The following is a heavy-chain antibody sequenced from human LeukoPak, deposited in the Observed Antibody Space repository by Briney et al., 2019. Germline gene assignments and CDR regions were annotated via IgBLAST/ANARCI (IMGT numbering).Heavy chain of an antibody. CDR3: GRDSCSSTSCYFEYFQH. D-gene: IGHD2-2*01. Sequence: PGRSLRLSCAASGFTFSSYAMHWVRQAPGKGLEWVAVISYDGSNKYYADSVKGRFTISRDNSKNTLYLQMNSLRAEDTAVYYCGRDSCSSTSCYFEYFQHWGQGTLVTASS. J-gene: IGHJ1*01. CDR1: GFTFSSYA. CDR2: ISYDGSNK. V-gene: IGHV3-30*04.